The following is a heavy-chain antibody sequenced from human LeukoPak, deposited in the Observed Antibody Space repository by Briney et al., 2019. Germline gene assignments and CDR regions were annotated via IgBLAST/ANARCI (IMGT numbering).Heavy chain of an antibody. D-gene: IGHD4-17*01. J-gene: IGHJ5*02. CDR1: GYTFTSYG. V-gene: IGHV1-18*01. CDR2: ISAYNGNT. Sequence: GASVKVSCKASGYTFTSYGISWVRQAPGQGLEWMGWISAYNGNTNYAQKFQGRVTMTRNTSISTAYMELSSLRSEDTAVYYCARGRRYDYGTMNWFDPWGQGTLVTVSS. CDR3: ARGRRYDYGTMNWFDP.